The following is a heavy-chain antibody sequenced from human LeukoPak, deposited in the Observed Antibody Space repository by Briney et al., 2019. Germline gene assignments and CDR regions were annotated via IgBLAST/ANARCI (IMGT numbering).Heavy chain of an antibody. CDR2: IIPILGIA. CDR1: GYTFTGYY. V-gene: IGHV1-69*02. J-gene: IGHJ6*02. Sequence: GASVKVSCKASGYTFTGYYMNWVQQAPGQGLEWMGRIIPILGIANYAQKFQGRVTITADKSTSTAYMELSSLRSEDTAVYYCARCLGGSGRYYYGMDVWGQGTTVTVSS. CDR3: ARCLGGSGRYYYGMDV. D-gene: IGHD3-10*01.